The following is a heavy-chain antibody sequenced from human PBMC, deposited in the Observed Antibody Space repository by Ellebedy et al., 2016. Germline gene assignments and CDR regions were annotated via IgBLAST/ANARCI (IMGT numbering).Heavy chain of an antibody. Sequence: ASVKVSCKASGGTFSSYAISWVRQAPGQGLEWMGGIIPILGIANYAQKFQGRVTITADKSTSTAYMELSSLRSEDTAVYYCAGPGVVAATRYYYYYMDVWGKGTTVTVSS. V-gene: IGHV1-69*10. CDR3: AGPGVVAATRYYYYYMDV. J-gene: IGHJ6*03. CDR1: GGTFSSYA. CDR2: IIPILGIA. D-gene: IGHD2-15*01.